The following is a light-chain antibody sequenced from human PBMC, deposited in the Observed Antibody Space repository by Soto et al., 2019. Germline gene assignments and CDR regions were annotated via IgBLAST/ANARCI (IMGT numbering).Light chain of an antibody. CDR1: SSDVGAYNF. V-gene: IGLV2-14*01. CDR2: GVS. J-gene: IGLJ3*02. Sequence: QSVLTQPASVSGSPGQSITISCTGTSSDVGAYNFVSWYQQHPGKAPKVLIYGVSNRPSGLSNRFSGSKSGNTASLTISGLQAEDEADYYCSSFRDTNTWVFGGGTKLTVL. CDR3: SSFRDTNTWV.